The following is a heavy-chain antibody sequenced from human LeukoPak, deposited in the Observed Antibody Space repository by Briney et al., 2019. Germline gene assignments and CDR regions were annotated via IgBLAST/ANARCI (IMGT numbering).Heavy chain of an antibody. CDR3: ASSGVVGIAVAGTMWFDP. Sequence: SQTLSLTCAISGDSVSSNSAAWNWIRQSPSRGLEWLGRTYYRSKWYNDYAVSVKSRITINPDTSKNQFSLQLNSVTPEDTAVYYCASSGVVGIAVAGTMWFDPWGQGTLVTVSS. J-gene: IGHJ5*02. CDR1: GDSVSSNSAA. V-gene: IGHV6-1*01. D-gene: IGHD6-19*01. CDR2: TYYRSKWYN.